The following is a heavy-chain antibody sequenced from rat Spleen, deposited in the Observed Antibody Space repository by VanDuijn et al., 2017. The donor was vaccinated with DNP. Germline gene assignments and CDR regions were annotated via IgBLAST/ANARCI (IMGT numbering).Heavy chain of an antibody. D-gene: IGHD1-4*01. Sequence: QVQLQQSGGELAKPGSSVKISCKASGYTFTTNYIGWIKQTTGQGLEYIGYINMGSGGTNYNEKFKGKATLTVDKSSSTAFMQLSSLTPDDSAVYYCARRRLPYWYFDFWGPGTMVTVSS. J-gene: IGHJ1*01. CDR1: GYTFTTNY. CDR2: INMGSGGT. V-gene: IGHV1-43*01. CDR3: ARRRLPYWYFDF.